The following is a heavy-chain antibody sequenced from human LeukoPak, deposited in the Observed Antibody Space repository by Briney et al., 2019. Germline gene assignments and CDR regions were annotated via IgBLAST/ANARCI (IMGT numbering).Heavy chain of an antibody. J-gene: IGHJ3*01. Sequence: SETLSLTCTVSGYSISSGYYWGWIRQPPGKGLEWIAHISSSGSAIYNPSLMSRVSMAVDTSKNQFSLRLISVTAADTAVYYCAREWSGFDFWGQGIMVTVSS. CDR2: ISSSGSA. V-gene: IGHV4-38-2*02. CDR3: AREWSGFDF. D-gene: IGHD2-15*01. CDR1: GYSISSGYY.